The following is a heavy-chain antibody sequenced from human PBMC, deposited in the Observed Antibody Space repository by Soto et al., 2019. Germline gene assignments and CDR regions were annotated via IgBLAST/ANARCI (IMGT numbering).Heavy chain of an antibody. CDR1: GFIFSNYA. D-gene: IGHD4-17*01. CDR3: ARDKTVDYGMDV. V-gene: IGHV3-30*04. J-gene: IGHJ6*02. CDR2: ILPDGGNK. Sequence: QVQLVESGGGVVQPGRSLRLSCTTSGFIFSNYAMHWVRQAPGKGLEWAANILPDGGNKYYADSVKGRFTISRDNSMKTLYLQMSSLRVDDTALYYCARDKTVDYGMDVWGQGTTVTVSS.